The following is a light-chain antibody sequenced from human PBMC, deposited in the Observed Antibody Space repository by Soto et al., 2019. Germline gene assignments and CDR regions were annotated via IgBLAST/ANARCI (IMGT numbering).Light chain of an antibody. Sequence: QAVVTQGPSFSVSPGGTVTLTFGLRSGSVSTSYYPSWYQQTPGQAPRTLIYNTNTRSSGVPDRFSGSILGNKAALTITGAQADDESDYYCVLYMGSGISVFGGGTKLTVL. J-gene: IGLJ2*01. V-gene: IGLV8-61*01. CDR1: SGSVSTSYY. CDR2: NTN. CDR3: VLYMGSGISV.